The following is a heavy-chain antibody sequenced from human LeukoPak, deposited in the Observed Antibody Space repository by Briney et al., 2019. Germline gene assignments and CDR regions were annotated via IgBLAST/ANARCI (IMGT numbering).Heavy chain of an antibody. CDR1: GFTFSNYW. D-gene: IGHD3-10*01. J-gene: IGHJ4*02. Sequence: GGSLRLSCAASGFTFSNYWMSWVRQAPGKGLEWVANINQGGSEKFYVNSVKGRFTISRDNAKNSLYLQMNSLRAEDTAVYYCARDAFASGSYNPFDNWGQGTLVTVPS. CDR2: INQGGSEK. CDR3: ARDAFASGSYNPFDN. V-gene: IGHV3-7*01.